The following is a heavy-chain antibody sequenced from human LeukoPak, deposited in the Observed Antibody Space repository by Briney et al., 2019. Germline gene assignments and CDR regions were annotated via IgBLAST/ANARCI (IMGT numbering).Heavy chain of an antibody. CDR3: AKDRTVGASYWYFDL. CDR2: INHNGNVN. V-gene: IGHV3-7*03. D-gene: IGHD1-26*01. CDR1: GFTFSSYW. J-gene: IGHJ2*01. Sequence: GGSLRLSCAASGFTFSSYWMNWARQAPGKGLEWVASINHNGNVNYYVDSVKGRFTISRDNAKNSLFLHMNTLRAEDTAIYYCAKDRTVGASYWYFDLWGRGTLVTVSS.